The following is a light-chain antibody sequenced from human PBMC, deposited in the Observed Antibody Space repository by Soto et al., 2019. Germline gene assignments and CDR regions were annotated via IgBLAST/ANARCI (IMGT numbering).Light chain of an antibody. Sequence: IVLTQSPGTLSLSPGDRATLTCRASQSVSRSWLAWYQQKPGQAPRLLIYDASSRASGIPDRFSGSGSGKDFTLTISRLEPEDFAVYYCQQYGSSPSTFGPGTKVDIX. J-gene: IGKJ3*01. CDR2: DAS. CDR1: QSVSRSW. V-gene: IGKV3-20*01. CDR3: QQYGSSPST.